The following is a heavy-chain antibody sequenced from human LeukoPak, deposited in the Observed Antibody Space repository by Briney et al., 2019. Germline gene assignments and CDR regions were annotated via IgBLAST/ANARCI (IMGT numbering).Heavy chain of an antibody. CDR3: AKLDAAATATWDFDR. J-gene: IGHJ4*02. D-gene: IGHD6-13*01. V-gene: IGHV3-30*02. CDR1: GFTFDVSD. CDR2: IRYDGITR. Sequence: GGSLRLSCAAFGFTFDVSDMHWVRQAPGKGLAWVAFIRYDGITRYYAESVKARFTVSRDNSKNTLYLQMISLRPEDTAVYYCAKLDAAATATWDFDRWGQGTLVTVSS.